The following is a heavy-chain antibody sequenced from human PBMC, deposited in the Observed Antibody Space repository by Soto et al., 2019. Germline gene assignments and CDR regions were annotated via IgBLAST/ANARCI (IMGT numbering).Heavy chain of an antibody. CDR3: AKGGGVGVAGSAAFDM. D-gene: IGHD3-3*01. CDR2: INPATGAA. Sequence: QLHLVQSGAVVKKPGASVTVSCSASGYPVTAYYMHWVRQAPGRGLEWMGGINPATGAAKYTQTFQGRVTMPRDTAKSTVFMELSGLTSEDTACFYCAKGGGVGVAGSAAFDMWGQGTLVTVSS. V-gene: IGHV1-2*02. CDR1: GYPVTAYY. J-gene: IGHJ3*02.